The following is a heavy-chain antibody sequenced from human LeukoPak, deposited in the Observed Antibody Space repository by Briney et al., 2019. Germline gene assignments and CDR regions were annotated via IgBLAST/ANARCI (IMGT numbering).Heavy chain of an antibody. V-gene: IGHV3-23*01. D-gene: IGHD6-19*01. CDR1: GFTFSNYA. CDR3: AKYGSAPYYFDY. Sequence: AGSLSLSCAASGFTFSNYAMSWVRQAPGKGLEWVSAITGSGGSTDYGGSVKGTFTISRDNSKNTLYLQMNSLRAEDTAVYYCAKYGSAPYYFDYWGQGTMVTVSS. CDR2: ITGSGGST. J-gene: IGHJ4*02.